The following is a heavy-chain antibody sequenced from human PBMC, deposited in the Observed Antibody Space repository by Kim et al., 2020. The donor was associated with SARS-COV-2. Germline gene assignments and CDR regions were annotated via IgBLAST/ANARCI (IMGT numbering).Heavy chain of an antibody. CDR2: INPSGGST. CDR3: ARDGGYYDSSGLPPFDY. J-gene: IGHJ4*02. Sequence: ASVKVSCKASGYTFTSYYMHWVRQAPGQGLEWMGIINPSGGSTSYAQKFQGRVTMTRDTSTSTVYMELSSLRSEDTAVYYCARDGGYYDSSGLPPFDYWGQGTLVTVSS. V-gene: IGHV1-46*01. D-gene: IGHD3-22*01. CDR1: GYTFTSYY.